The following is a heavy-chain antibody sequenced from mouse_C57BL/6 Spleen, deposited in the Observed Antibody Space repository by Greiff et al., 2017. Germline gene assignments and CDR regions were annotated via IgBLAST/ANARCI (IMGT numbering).Heavy chain of an antibody. V-gene: IGHV5-4*01. J-gene: IGHJ3*01. D-gene: IGHD2-5*01. CDR2: ISDGGSYT. Sequence: EVQLVESGGGLVKPGGSLKLSCAASGFTFSSYAMSWVRQTPEKRLEWVATISDGGSYTYYPDNVKGRFTISRDNAKNNLYLQMSHLKSEDTAMYYCARGYSNYPAWFAYWGQGTLVTVSA. CDR1: GFTFSSYA. CDR3: ARGYSNYPAWFAY.